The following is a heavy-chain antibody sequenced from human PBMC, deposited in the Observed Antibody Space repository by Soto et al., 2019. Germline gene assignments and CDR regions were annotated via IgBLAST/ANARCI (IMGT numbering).Heavy chain of an antibody. CDR1: GFTFDNYG. J-gene: IGHJ4*02. V-gene: IGHV3-23*01. D-gene: IGHD1-26*01. CDR3: AKDSFGSYYLEKFDS. Sequence: PGGSLRLSCAASGFTFDNYGMNWVRQAPGKGLEWVSGISGSGGNTYCGDSVKGRFTISRDNSKNTLYLQMSGLRAEDTALYYCAKDSFGSYYLEKFDSWGPGSLVTVSS. CDR2: ISGSGGNT.